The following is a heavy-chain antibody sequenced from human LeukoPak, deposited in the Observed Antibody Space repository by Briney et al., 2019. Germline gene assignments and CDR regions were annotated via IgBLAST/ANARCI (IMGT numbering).Heavy chain of an antibody. D-gene: IGHD5-18*01. CDR1: GGSFSGYY. Sequence: PSETLSLTCAVYGGSFSGYYWSWIRQPPGKGLEWIGEINHSGSTNYNPSLKSRVTISVDTSKNQFSLKLSSVTAADTAVYYCARTPLRGYSYQGFDYWGQGTLVTVSS. J-gene: IGHJ4*02. CDR2: INHSGST. V-gene: IGHV4-34*01. CDR3: ARTPLRGYSYQGFDY.